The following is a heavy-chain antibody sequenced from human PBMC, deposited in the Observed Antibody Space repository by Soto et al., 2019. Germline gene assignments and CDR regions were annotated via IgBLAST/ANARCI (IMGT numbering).Heavy chain of an antibody. D-gene: IGHD5-12*01. CDR3: AKGAYSDYDRAFDI. Sequence: EVQLLESGGGLVQPGGSLRLSCAASGFTFSSYAMRWVRQAPGKGLEWVSTISGSGGTHYADSVKGRFTVSRDHAKNTLYLQMNSLRAEDTAVYYCAKGAYSDYDRAFDIWGQGTMVTVSS. CDR2: ISGSGGT. J-gene: IGHJ3*02. V-gene: IGHV3-23*01. CDR1: GFTFSSYA.